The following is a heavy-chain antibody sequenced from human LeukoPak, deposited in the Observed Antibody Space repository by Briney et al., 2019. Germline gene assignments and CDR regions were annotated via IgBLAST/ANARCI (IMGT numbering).Heavy chain of an antibody. Sequence: SQTLSLTCTVSGGSISSGSYYWSWIRQPAGKGLEWIGRIYTSGSINYNPSLKSRVTISVDTSKNQFSLKLSSVTAADTAVYYCARLCIAARPGHIDYWGQGTLVTVSS. CDR3: ARLCIAARPGHIDY. CDR1: GGSISSGSYY. D-gene: IGHD6-6*01. CDR2: IYTSGSI. V-gene: IGHV4-61*02. J-gene: IGHJ4*02.